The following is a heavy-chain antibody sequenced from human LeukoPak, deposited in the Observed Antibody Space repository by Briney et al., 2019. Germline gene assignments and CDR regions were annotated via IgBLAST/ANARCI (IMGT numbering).Heavy chain of an antibody. V-gene: IGHV1-2*02. CDR1: GYTFTGYY. D-gene: IGHD3-3*01. J-gene: IGHJ3*02. CDR3: ARANFPLDAFDI. Sequence: ASVKVSCKASGYTFTGYYMHWVRQAPGQGLEWMGWITLNSGATNYAQKFQGRVTMTRDTPISTAYLELSRLRSDDTAVYYCARANFPLDAFDIWGQGTMVTVSS. CDR2: ITLNSGAT.